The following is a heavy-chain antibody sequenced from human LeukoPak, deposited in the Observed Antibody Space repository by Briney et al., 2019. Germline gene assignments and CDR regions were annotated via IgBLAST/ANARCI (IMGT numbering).Heavy chain of an antibody. CDR2: ISSSSSYI. J-gene: IGHJ4*02. Sequence: GGSLRLSCAASGFTFSSYSMTWVRQAPGKGLEWVSSISSSSSYIYYADSVKGRFTISRDNAKNSLYLQMNSLRDEDTAVYYCARSRSSTSPYYFDYWGQGTLVTVSS. CDR1: GFTFSSYS. V-gene: IGHV3-21*01. D-gene: IGHD2-2*01. CDR3: ARSRSSTSPYYFDY.